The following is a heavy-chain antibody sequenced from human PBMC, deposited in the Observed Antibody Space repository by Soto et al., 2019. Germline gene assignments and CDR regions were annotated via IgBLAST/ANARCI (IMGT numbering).Heavy chain of an antibody. CDR3: ARAAGRSKLLPYFFDP. CDR2: INPATGDT. J-gene: IGHJ5*02. Sequence: QIHLVQSGAEVRKPGASVRISCQASGYAFTTSAIHCVRQAPGQSLDWMGWINPATGDTKYSQNVRGRVTFALDTSATTAYMDLTSLASHDTAVYFCARAAGRSKLLPYFFDPWGQGTLVTVSS. D-gene: IGHD6-13*01. CDR1: GYAFTTSA. V-gene: IGHV1-3*01.